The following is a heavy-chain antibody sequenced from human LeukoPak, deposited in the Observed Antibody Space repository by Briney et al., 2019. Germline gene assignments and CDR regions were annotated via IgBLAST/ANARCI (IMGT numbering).Heavy chain of an antibody. CDR1: GFTFHNYA. Sequence: GGSLRLSCAASGFTFHNYAMNWVRQAPGKGLEWVSLIKGNGDTTYNADSVKGRFTISRDNSKNSLYLQINSLRTEDTALYYCAKDIGSGWSFDYWGQGTLVTVSS. D-gene: IGHD6-19*01. CDR2: IKGNGDTT. J-gene: IGHJ4*02. V-gene: IGHV3-43*02. CDR3: AKDIGSGWSFDY.